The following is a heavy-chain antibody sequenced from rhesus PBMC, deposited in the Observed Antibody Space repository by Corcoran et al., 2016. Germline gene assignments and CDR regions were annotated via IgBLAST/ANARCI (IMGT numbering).Heavy chain of an antibody. CDR1: GGSISDDYY. CDR2: IYGSGGGT. V-gene: IGHV4-106*01. CDR3: AREDYNFWTGYYMGGFDF. J-gene: IGHJ3*01. Sequence: QVQLQESGPGLVKPSETLSLTCAVSGGSISDDYYWSWIRQPPGKGLECIGYIYGSGGGTNYNPSLKNRVTISIDTSKNQFSLKLSSVTAADTAVYYCAREDYNFWTGYYMGGFDFWGQGLRVTVSA. D-gene: IGHD3-3*01.